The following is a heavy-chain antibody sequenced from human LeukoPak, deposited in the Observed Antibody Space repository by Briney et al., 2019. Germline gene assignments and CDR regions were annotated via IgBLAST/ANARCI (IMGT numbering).Heavy chain of an antibody. CDR2: IKQDGSER. CDR1: GFTFSSYW. V-gene: IGHV3-7*03. J-gene: IGHJ4*02. CDR3: AREYSGSYHFDY. Sequence: GGSLRLSCAASGFTFSSYWMGWVRQAPGKGLEWVANIKQDGSERYYVDSVKGRFTISRDNAKNSLYLQMNSLRAEDTAVYYCAREYSGSYHFDYWGQGTLVTVSS. D-gene: IGHD1-26*01.